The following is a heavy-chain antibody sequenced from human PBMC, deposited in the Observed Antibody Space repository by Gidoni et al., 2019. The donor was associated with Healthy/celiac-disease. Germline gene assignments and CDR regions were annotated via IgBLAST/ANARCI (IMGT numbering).Heavy chain of an antibody. V-gene: IGHV3-11*01. CDR2: ISGGGSTI. J-gene: IGHJ4*02. CDR3: AIYRAARPSPPFDY. CDR1: GFTFSDYY. D-gene: IGHD6-6*01. Sequence: QVQLVESGGGLVKPGGSLRLSCAASGFTFSDYYRGGCRQSPGKGRGWVSCISGGGSTIYYANSVRGRFTTSRNNAKNSLYLQMSSLGAGTAAVYSWAIYRAARPSPPFDYWGQGTLVTVSS.